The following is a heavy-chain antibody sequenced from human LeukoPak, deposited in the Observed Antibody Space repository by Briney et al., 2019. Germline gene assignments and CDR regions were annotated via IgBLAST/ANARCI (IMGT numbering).Heavy chain of an antibody. CDR1: GFTFSSYW. Sequence: PGGSLRLSCAASGFTFSSYWMHWVRHAPGKGLVWVSRINSDGSSTSYADSVKGRFTISRDNAKNTLYLQMNSLRAEDTAVYYCARDDGGSYCPFDYWGQGTLVTVSS. CDR2: INSDGSST. CDR3: ARDDGGSYCPFDY. J-gene: IGHJ4*02. V-gene: IGHV3-74*01. D-gene: IGHD1-26*01.